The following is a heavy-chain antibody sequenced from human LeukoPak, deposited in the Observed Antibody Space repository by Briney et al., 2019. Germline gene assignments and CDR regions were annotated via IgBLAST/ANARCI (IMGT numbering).Heavy chain of an antibody. D-gene: IGHD3-3*01. Sequence: SETLSLTCAVYGGSFSGYYWRWLRQPPGKGLEWIGEINHSGSTNYNPSLKSRVTISVGTFKNQFSLKLSSVTAADTAVYYCARGRFWSGYYTIYYFDYWGQGTLVTVSS. CDR2: INHSGST. V-gene: IGHV4-34*01. J-gene: IGHJ4*02. CDR3: ARGRFWSGYYTIYYFDY. CDR1: GGSFSGYY.